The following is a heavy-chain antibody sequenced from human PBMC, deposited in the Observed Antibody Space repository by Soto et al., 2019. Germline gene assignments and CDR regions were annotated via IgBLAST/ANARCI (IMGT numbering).Heavy chain of an antibody. Sequence: QGQLVESGGGVVRPGRSLRLSCAASGFAFSTYALHWVRQAPGKGLEWMAVISYDGTTQYYADSVKGRFSISRDNSKNTVFLQMNSLRAEDTAVYYCARGWYLDSWGQGSLVTVAS. V-gene: IGHV3-30-3*01. J-gene: IGHJ4*01. CDR2: ISYDGTTQ. CDR3: ARGWYLDS. CDR1: GFAFSTYA.